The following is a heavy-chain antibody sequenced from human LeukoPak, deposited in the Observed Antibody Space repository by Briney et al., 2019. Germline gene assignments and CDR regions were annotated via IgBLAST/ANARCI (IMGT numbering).Heavy chain of an antibody. CDR3: ARSAAGTLDY. J-gene: IGHJ4*02. D-gene: IGHD6-13*01. Sequence: SQTLSLTCAISGDSVSSKSATWNWIRQSPSRGLEWLGRTYYKSKWNNEYAISVKSRISINPGTPKNQFSLHLNSVTPEDTAVYFCARSAAGTLDYWGQGTLVTVSS. V-gene: IGHV6-1*01. CDR2: TYYKSKWNN. CDR1: GDSVSSKSAT.